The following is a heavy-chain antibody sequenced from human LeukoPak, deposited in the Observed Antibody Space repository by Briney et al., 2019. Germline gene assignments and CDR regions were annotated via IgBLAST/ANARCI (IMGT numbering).Heavy chain of an antibody. CDR1: GFTFSSYG. V-gene: IGHV3-23*01. Sequence: GGSLRLSCAASGFTFSSYGMSWVRQAPGKGLEWVSAISGSGGSTYYADSVKGRFTISRDNSKNSLYLQMHSLRAEDTAVYYCAKELMIVVFTPFDYWGQATLVTVSS. J-gene: IGHJ4*02. D-gene: IGHD3-22*01. CDR2: ISGSGGST. CDR3: AKELMIVVFTPFDY.